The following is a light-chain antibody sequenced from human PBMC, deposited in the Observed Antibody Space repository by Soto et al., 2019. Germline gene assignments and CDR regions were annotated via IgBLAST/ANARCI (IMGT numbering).Light chain of an antibody. Sequence: EIVMTQSPATLSVSPGERATLSSRASQSISSNLAWYQQKPGQVPRLLIYGASTRATGIPAKFSGSGSGTEFTLTISSLQSEDFVVYYCQQYNDWPRTFGQGTKVEIK. CDR2: GAS. CDR3: QQYNDWPRT. CDR1: QSISSN. J-gene: IGKJ1*01. V-gene: IGKV3-15*01.